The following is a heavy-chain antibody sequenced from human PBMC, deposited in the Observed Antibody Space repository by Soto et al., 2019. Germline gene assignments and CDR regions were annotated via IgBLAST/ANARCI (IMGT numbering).Heavy chain of an antibody. J-gene: IGHJ5*02. CDR3: VHSRRLGHQSGGNYYFWES. CDR1: GFSLSTSGLG. Sequence: SGPTLVNPTQTLTLTCTFSGFSLSTSGLGVGWIRQSPGKALEWLALIFWDDDKRHSPSLKSRVTITKDTSRNQVALTMANMDPVDTATNYCVHSRRLGHQSGGNYYFWESWGQGPLVTVSS. D-gene: IGHD3-3*01. CDR2: IFWDDDK. V-gene: IGHV2-5*02.